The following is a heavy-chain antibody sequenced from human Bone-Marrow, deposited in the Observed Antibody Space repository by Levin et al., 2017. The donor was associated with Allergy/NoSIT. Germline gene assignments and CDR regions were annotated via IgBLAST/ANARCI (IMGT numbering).Heavy chain of an antibody. V-gene: IGHV4-34*01. CDR1: GGSFSGYY. CDR3: ARGPRGMAAATG. D-gene: IGHD6-13*01. Sequence: PSQTLSLTCAVYGGSFSGYYWSWIRQPPGKGLEWIGEINHSGSTNYNPSLKSRVTISVDTSKNQFSLKLSSVTAADTAVYYCARGPRGMAAATGWGQGTLVTVSS. J-gene: IGHJ4*02. CDR2: INHSGST.